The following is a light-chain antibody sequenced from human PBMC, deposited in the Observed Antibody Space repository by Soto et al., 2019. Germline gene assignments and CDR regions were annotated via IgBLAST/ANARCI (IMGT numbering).Light chain of an antibody. CDR2: EGS. V-gene: IGLV2-23*01. CDR1: SSDVGSYNL. J-gene: IGLJ2*01. Sequence: QSVLTQPASVSGSPGQSITISCTGTSSDVGSYNLVSWYQQHPGKAPKLMIYEGSKRPSGVSNRFSGSKSGNTASLTISGLQAGDEADYYCCSYAGSSTEVFGGGTKLTVL. CDR3: CSYAGSSTEV.